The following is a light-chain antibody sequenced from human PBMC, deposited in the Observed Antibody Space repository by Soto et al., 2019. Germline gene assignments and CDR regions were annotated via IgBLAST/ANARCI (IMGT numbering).Light chain of an antibody. CDR3: CSYAGSHGV. CDR2: SNY. V-gene: IGLV1-44*01. J-gene: IGLJ1*01. Sequence: QSVLTQPPSASGTPGQRVTISCSGSSSNIESNTVTWYQQLPGTAPKLVIYSNYDRPSGVPDRFSGSKSGNTASLTISGLQTEDEADYYCCSYAGSHGVFGTGTKLTVL. CDR1: SSNIESNT.